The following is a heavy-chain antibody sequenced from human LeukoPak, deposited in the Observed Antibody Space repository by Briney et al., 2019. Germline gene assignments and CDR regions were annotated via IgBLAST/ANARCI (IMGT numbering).Heavy chain of an antibody. D-gene: IGHD2-2*01. Sequence: PSETLSLTCSVSGDSISSGDYYWDWIRQPPGKGLEWIGAIYYTGSTYYNPSLKGRVTISGDTSKNQFPLKLSSVTAADTAVYYCARQNKPACPNFDNWGQGTLLTVSS. J-gene: IGHJ4*02. V-gene: IGHV4-39*01. CDR3: ARQNKPACPNFDN. CDR2: IYYTGST. CDR1: GDSISSGDYY.